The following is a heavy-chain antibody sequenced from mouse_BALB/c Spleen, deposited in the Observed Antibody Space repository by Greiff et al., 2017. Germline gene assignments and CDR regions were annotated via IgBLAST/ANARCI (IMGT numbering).Heavy chain of an antibody. J-gene: IGHJ1*01. Sequence: VQLQQPGAELVKPGASVKLSCKASGYTFTSYWMHWVKQRPGQGLEWIGEINPSNGRTNYNEKFKSKATLTVDKSSSTAYMQLSSLTSEDSAVYYCARGGYGSSYWYFDVWGAGTTVTVSS. CDR3: ARGGYGSSYWYFDV. CDR1: GYTFTSYW. D-gene: IGHD1-1*01. CDR2: INPSNGRT. V-gene: IGHV1S81*02.